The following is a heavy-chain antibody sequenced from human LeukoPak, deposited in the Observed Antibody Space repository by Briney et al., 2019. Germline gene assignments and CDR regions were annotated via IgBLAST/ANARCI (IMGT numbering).Heavy chain of an antibody. CDR1: GFTFSSCS. J-gene: IGHJ5*02. CDR3: AKDRYYYDSSGYFYNWFDP. CDR2: ISGSGGST. Sequence: PGGSLRLSCAASGFTFSSCSMNWVRQAPGKGLEWVSAISGSGGSTYYADSVKGRFTISRDNSKNTLYLQMNSLRAEDTAVYYCAKDRYYYDSSGYFYNWFDPWGQGTLVTVSS. D-gene: IGHD3-22*01. V-gene: IGHV3-23*01.